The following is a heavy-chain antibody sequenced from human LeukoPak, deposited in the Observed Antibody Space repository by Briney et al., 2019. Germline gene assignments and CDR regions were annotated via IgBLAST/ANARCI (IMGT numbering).Heavy chain of an antibody. CDR3: AREESSSSGYYFDY. J-gene: IGHJ4*02. D-gene: IGHD6-6*01. Sequence: GGALRLSCAASGFTYSSYSMNWVRQAPGKGLEWVSSISSNSNIYYADSVKGRFTISRDNAKNSLYLQMNSLRAEDTAVYYCAREESSSSGYYFDYWGQGALVTVSS. CDR2: ISSNSNI. V-gene: IGHV3-21*01. CDR1: GFTYSSYS.